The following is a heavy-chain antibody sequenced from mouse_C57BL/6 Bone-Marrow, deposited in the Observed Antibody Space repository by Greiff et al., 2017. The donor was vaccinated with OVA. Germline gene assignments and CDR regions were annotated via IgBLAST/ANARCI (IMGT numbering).Heavy chain of an antibody. D-gene: IGHD2-5*01. CDR2: ISCGSSTI. V-gene: IGHV5-17*01. Sequence: EVKLMESGGGLVKPGGSLKLSCAASGFTFSDYGMHWVRQVPEKGLEWVAYISCGSSTIYYADTVKGRFTISRDNAKNTLFLQMPSLRLEDTAIYYYARGSSNTGDWFAYWGQGTLVTVSA. J-gene: IGHJ3*01. CDR1: GFTFSDYG. CDR3: ARGSSNTGDWFAY.